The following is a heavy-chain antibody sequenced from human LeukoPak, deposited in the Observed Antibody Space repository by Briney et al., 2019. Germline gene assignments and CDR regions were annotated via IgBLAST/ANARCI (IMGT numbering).Heavy chain of an antibody. V-gene: IGHV3-43*02. CDR1: GMTFDDYA. CDR3: AKGFSVLASNHYFYYYGMDV. J-gene: IGHJ6*02. D-gene: IGHD3-3*01. Sequence: PGGSLRLSCAASGMTFDDYAMHWVRRAPGKGLEWVSLISGDGGSTYYADSVKGRFTISRDNSKHSLYLQMTNLRTEDTALYYCAKGFSVLASNHYFYYYGMDVWGQGTTVTVSS. CDR2: ISGDGGST.